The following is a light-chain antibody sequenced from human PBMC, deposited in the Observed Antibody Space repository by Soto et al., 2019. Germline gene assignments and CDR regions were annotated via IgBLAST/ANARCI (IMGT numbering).Light chain of an antibody. Sequence: QSVLTQSPSASASLGASVKLTCTLSSGHSSNAIAWHQQQPEKGPRYLMKLKSDGSHRKGDGIPDRFSGSSSGAERYLAISSLQDEADYYCQAWDTGTQTYVFGTGTKLTVL. CDR1: SGHSSNA. V-gene: IGLV4-69*01. CDR2: LKSDGSH. CDR3: QAWDTGTQTYV. J-gene: IGLJ1*01.